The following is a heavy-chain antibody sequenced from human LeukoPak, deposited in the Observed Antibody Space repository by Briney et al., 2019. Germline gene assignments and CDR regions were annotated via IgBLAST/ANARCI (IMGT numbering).Heavy chain of an antibody. J-gene: IGHJ5*02. D-gene: IGHD3-10*01. CDR2: ISSTGRTI. V-gene: IGHV3-11*01. CDR3: SRAPMIREGGDP. Sequence: PGGSLRLSCTASGFTFSDYYMAWFRQVPGKGLDWVAFISSTGRTIKYADSLRGRFTISRDNAKNSLYLQMQSLRAEDTAVYYCSRAPMIREGGDPWGQGTLVIVSS. CDR1: GFTFSDYY.